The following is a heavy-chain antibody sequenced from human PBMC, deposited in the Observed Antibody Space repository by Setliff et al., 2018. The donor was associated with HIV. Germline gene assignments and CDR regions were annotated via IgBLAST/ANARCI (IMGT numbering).Heavy chain of an antibody. J-gene: IGHJ6*02. CDR2: ISGYKGNT. CDR1: GYTFTDYG. V-gene: IGHV1-18*01. CDR3: ASGREGSYYYDSSGPLIYYYYGMDV. Sequence: ASVKVSCKASGYTFTDYGISWVRQAPGQGLEWMGWISGYKGNTNYAQKLQGRVTMTTDTSTSTAYMELRSLRSEDTAVYYCASGREGSYYYDSSGPLIYYYYGMDVWGQGTTVTVSS. D-gene: IGHD3-22*01.